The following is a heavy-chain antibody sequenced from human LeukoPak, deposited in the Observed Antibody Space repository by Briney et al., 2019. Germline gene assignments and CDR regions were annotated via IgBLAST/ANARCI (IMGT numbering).Heavy chain of an antibody. Sequence: GGSLRLSCAASGFTFSAYWMTWVRQAPGKGLEWVDNIKEDGPEKNYVDSVKGRFTISRDNVKKSLYLEMNSLRVEDTAVYYCARGRWSDYWGQGTQVTVSS. J-gene: IGHJ4*02. D-gene: IGHD5-24*01. CDR3: ARGRWSDY. CDR1: GFTFSAYW. CDR2: IKEDGPEK. V-gene: IGHV3-7*02.